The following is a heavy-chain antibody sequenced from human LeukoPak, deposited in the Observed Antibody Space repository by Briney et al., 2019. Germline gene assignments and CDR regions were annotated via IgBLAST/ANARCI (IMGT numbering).Heavy chain of an antibody. J-gene: IGHJ4*02. CDR3: ATSSHSGWQAGVDY. V-gene: IGHV3-20*04. CDR2: INWNGAST. D-gene: IGHD6-19*01. Sequence: PGGSLRLSCAASGFTFDDYGMGWVRQPPGKGLEWVSGINWNGASTGYVDSVKGRFTISRDNAKNSLYLQMNSLRAGDTALYYCATSSHSGWQAGVDYWGQGTLVTVSS. CDR1: GFTFDDYG.